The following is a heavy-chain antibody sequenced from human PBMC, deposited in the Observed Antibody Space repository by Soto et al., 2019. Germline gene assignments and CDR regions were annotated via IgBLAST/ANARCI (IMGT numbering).Heavy chain of an antibody. J-gene: IGHJ4*02. D-gene: IGHD3-10*01. CDR1: GGTFSSYT. CDR3: ARAHMVRGVIPFDY. CDR2: IIPILGIV. V-gene: IGHV1-69*02. Sequence: QVQLVQSGAEVKKPGSSVKVSCKASGGTFSSYTISWVRQAPGQGLEWMGRIIPILGIVNYAQKFQGRVTITADKSTSPAYMGLSSLISEDTAVYYCARAHMVRGVIPFDYWGQGTLVTVSS.